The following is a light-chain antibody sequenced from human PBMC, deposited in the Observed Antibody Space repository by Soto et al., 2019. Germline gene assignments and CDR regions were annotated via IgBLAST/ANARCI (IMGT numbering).Light chain of an antibody. V-gene: IGLV1-44*01. CDR3: AAWDDRLSGVV. CDR2: GLN. Sequence: QPVLTQPPSASGTPGQRVTLSCSGSNSNIGSNTVNWYQHLPGTAPKLLIYGLNHRPSGVPDRFSGSNSGTSASLAISGLQSEDEAEYYCAAWDDRLSGVVFGGGTKVTVL. CDR1: NSNIGSNT. J-gene: IGLJ2*01.